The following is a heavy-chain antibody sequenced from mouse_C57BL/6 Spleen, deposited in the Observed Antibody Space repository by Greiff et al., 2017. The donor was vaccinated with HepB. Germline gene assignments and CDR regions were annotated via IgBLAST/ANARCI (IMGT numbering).Heavy chain of an antibody. Sequence: QVQLKQPGAELVMPGASVKLSCKASGYTFTSYWMHWVKQRPGQGLEWIGEIDPSDSYTNYNQKFKGKSTLTVDKSSSTAYMQLSSLTSEDSAVYYCARDAQFAYWGQGTLVTVSA. CDR1: GYTFTSYW. J-gene: IGHJ3*01. CDR3: ARDAQFAY. CDR2: IDPSDSYT. V-gene: IGHV1-69*01.